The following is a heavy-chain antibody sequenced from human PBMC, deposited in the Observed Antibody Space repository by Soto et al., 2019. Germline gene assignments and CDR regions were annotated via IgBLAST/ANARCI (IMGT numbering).Heavy chain of an antibody. CDR1: GGSLSGFY. J-gene: IGHJ5*02. Sequence: QVQLQQWGAGLLKPSETLSLTCGVYGGSLSGFYHWSWIRQTPGKGLAWIGEINHRGDTNYNPSLKSRVTISVGTSNNQFSLNLTSVTAADTAMYHCARNPRLPRGLIIYWFDLCGQGTLVTVSS. CDR2: INHRGDT. V-gene: IGHV4-34*01. CDR3: ARNPRLPRGLIIYWFDL. D-gene: IGHD3-10*01.